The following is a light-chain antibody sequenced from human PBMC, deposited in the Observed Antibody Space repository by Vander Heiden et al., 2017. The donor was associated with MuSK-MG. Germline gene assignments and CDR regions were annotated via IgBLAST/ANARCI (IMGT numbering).Light chain of an antibody. CDR2: SAS. Sequence: DIQMTQSPSSLSASVGDRVTITCRASQGITNYLAWYQQKPGKAPKLLIYSASTLQSGVPSRFSDGGSGTDFTLTISSLQPEDVATYYCQKDDDDPWTFDQGTKVEI. CDR1: QGITNY. V-gene: IGKV1-27*01. CDR3: QKDDDDPWT. J-gene: IGKJ1*01.